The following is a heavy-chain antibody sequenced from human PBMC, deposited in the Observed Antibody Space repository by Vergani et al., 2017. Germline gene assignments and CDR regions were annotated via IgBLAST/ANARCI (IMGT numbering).Heavy chain of an antibody. Sequence: QVQLQQWGAGLLKPSETLSLTCAVYGGSFSGYYWSWIRQPPGKGLEWFGEINHSGSTNYNPAPKSRVTISVDTSKNQFSLKLSSVTAADTAVYYCARVTGISNYFDYGGQGTLVTVSS. D-gene: IGHD3-10*01. J-gene: IGHJ4*02. V-gene: IGHV4-34*01. CDR1: GGSFSGYY. CDR3: ARVTGISNYFDY. CDR2: INHSGST.